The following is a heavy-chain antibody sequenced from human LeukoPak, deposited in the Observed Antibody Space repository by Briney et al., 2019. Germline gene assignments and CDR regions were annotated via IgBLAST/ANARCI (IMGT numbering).Heavy chain of an antibody. CDR1: GFTFSDYY. CDR2: ISSSSTYK. J-gene: IGHJ4*02. CDR3: ARGLTTVTTFDY. D-gene: IGHD4-17*01. Sequence: GGSLRLSCAASGFTFSDYYMSWIRQAPGKGLEWVSYISSSSTYKNYADSVRGRFTISRDNAKNLLYLQMNSLRAEDTAVYFCARGLTTVTTFDYWGQGTLVTVSS. V-gene: IGHV3-11*05.